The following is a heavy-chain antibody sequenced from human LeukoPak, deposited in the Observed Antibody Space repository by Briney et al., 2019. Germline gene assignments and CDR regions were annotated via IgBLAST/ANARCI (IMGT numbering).Heavy chain of an antibody. CDR3: ARDLLAVAAMGVALDY. CDR1: GFTFSRYW. V-gene: IGHV3-7*01. Sequence: GGSLRLSCAASGFTFSRYWMSWVRQTPEKGLEWVANIKQDASEKYYVDSVKGRFTISRDNAKNSLYLQMHGLRAEDTAVYYCARDLLAVAAMGVALDYWGQGTLVTVSS. CDR2: IKQDASEK. J-gene: IGHJ4*02. D-gene: IGHD6-19*01.